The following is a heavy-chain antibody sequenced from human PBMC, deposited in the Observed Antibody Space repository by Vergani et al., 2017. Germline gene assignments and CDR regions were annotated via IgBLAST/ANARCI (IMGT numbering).Heavy chain of an antibody. CDR2: MYHSGST. D-gene: IGHD3-10*01. Sequence: QVRLQESCPGLVKPSETLSLIFSVSGGPMSGYYCSRIRQPPGKELVWIGYMYHSGSTNYNPALETRVTISGDRSKNKYSLKLNSVTAADTAVYYWWGVADFYGLGSRLLDLWGQGILVTVSS. CDR3: WGVADFYGLGSRLLDL. V-gene: IGHV4-59*01. CDR1: GGPMSGYY. J-gene: IGHJ5*02.